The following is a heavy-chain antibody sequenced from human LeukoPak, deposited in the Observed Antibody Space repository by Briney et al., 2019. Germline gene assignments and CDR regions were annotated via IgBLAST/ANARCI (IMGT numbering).Heavy chain of an antibody. CDR3: ARDTYYYDSSGPRDYYYYYMDV. J-gene: IGHJ6*03. CDR2: IYYSGST. CDR1: GGSISSSSYY. D-gene: IGHD3-22*01. Sequence: PSETLSLTCTVSGGSISSSSYYWGWIRQPPGKGLEWIGSIYYSGSTYYNPSLKSRVTISVDTSKNQFSLKLSSVTAADTAVYYCARDTYYYDSSGPRDYYYYYMDVWGKGTTVTVSS. V-gene: IGHV4-39*07.